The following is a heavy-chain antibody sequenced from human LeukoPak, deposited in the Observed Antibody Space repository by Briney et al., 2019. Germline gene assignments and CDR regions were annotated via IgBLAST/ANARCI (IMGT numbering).Heavy chain of an antibody. CDR1: GFTFSSYS. D-gene: IGHD2-8*01. CDR3: ARSLCTNGVCFRAFDI. Sequence: PGGSLRLSCAASGFTFSSYSMNWVRQAPGKGLEWVSSISSSSSYIYYADSVKGRFTISRDNAKNSLYLQMNSLRAEDTAVYYCARSLCTNGVCFRAFDIWGQGTMVTVSS. J-gene: IGHJ3*02. CDR2: ISSSSSYI. V-gene: IGHV3-21*01.